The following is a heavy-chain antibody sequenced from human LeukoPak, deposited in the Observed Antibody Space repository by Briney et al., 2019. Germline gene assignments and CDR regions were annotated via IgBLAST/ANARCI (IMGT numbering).Heavy chain of an antibody. CDR2: IYYSGST. V-gene: IGHV4-39*07. D-gene: IGHD3-22*01. CDR1: GGSISSSSYY. J-gene: IGHJ4*02. CDR3: ARVTGYMIEDYFDY. Sequence: SETLSLTCTVSGGSISSSSYYWGWIRQPPGKGLEWIGSIYYSGSTNYNPSLKSRVTISVDTSKKQFSLRLSSVTAADTAVYYRARVTGYMIEDYFDYWGQGTLVTVSS.